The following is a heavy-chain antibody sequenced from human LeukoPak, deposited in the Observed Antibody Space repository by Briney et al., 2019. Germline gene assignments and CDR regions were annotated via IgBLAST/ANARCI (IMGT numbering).Heavy chain of an antibody. CDR2: IYYSGST. J-gene: IGHJ3*02. V-gene: IGHV4-59*01. D-gene: IGHD5-18*01. Sequence: SETLSPTCTVSGGSISSYYWSWIRQPPGKGLEWIGYIYYSGSTDYNPSLKSRVTISVDTSKNQFSVKLNSVTAADTAVYYCAAGYTYGTDVFDIWGQGTMVTVSS. CDR3: AAGYTYGTDVFDI. CDR1: GGSISSYY.